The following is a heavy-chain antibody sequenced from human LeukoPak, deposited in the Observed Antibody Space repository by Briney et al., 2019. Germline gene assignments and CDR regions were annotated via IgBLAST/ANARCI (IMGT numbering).Heavy chain of an antibody. D-gene: IGHD3-10*01. CDR3: ARGGYYGSGNDFRFDP. CDR2: INHSGST. V-gene: IGHV4-34*01. Sequence: SETLSLTCAVYGGSFSGYYWIWIRQPPGKGLEWIGEINHSGSTNYNPSLKSRVTISVDTSKNQFSLKLSSVTAADTAVYYCARGGYYGSGNDFRFDPWGQGTLVTVSS. CDR1: GGSFSGYY. J-gene: IGHJ5*02.